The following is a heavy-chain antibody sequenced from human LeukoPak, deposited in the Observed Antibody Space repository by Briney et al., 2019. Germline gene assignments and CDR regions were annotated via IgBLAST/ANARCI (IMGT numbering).Heavy chain of an antibody. Sequence: GGSLRLSCAASGFTFRSYWMSWVRQAPGKGLEWVANIKQDGSEKYYVDSVKGRFTISRDNAKNSLYLQMNSLRAEDTAVYYCARDGYNSFLDYWGQGTLVTVSS. CDR1: GFTFRSYW. CDR3: ARDGYNSFLDY. D-gene: IGHD5-24*01. CDR2: IKQDGSEK. J-gene: IGHJ4*02. V-gene: IGHV3-7*01.